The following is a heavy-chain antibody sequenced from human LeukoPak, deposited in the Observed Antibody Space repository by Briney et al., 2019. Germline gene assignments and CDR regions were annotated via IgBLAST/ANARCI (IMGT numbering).Heavy chain of an antibody. D-gene: IGHD3-3*01. CDR1: GGSFSGYY. CDR3: AREGVGITIFPYGMDV. CDR2: IYYSGST. Sequence: KPSETLSLTCAVYGGSFSGYYWSWIRQPPGKGLEWIGYIYYSGSTNYNPSLKSRVTISVDTSKKQFSLKLSSVTAADTAVYYCAREGVGITIFPYGMDVWGQGTTVTVSS. V-gene: IGHV4-59*01. J-gene: IGHJ6*02.